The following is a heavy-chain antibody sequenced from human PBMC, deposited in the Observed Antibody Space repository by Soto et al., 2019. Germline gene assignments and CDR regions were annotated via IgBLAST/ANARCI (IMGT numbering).Heavy chain of an antibody. V-gene: IGHV3-23*01. CDR1: GFTFSTYA. D-gene: IGHD6-13*01. CDR3: AKTGYTSSWYGPFDF. CDR2: VTGSGGA. Sequence: EVQLLESGGGLVQPGGSLRLSCAASGFTFSTYAMSWVRQAPGKGLEWVSTVTGSGGAYHADSVKGRFTISRDNSKNTLYLQMISVRAEDTAVYHCAKTGYTSSWYGPFDFWGQGTLATVSS. J-gene: IGHJ4*02.